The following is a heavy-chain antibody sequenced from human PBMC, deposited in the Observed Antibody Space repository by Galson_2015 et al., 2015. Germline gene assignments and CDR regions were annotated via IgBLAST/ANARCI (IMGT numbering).Heavy chain of an antibody. CDR3: ASDVRYCTNGVYPTIGS. V-gene: IGHV3-48*03. D-gene: IGHD2-8*01. J-gene: IGHJ4*02. CDR2: ISSSGSTI. Sequence: SLRLSCAASGFTFSSYDMNWVRQAPGKGLEWVSYISSSGSTIYYADSVKGRFTISRDNAKNSLYLQMNSLRVEDTAVYYCASDVRYCTNGVYPTIGSWGQGTLVTVSS. CDR1: GFTFSSYD.